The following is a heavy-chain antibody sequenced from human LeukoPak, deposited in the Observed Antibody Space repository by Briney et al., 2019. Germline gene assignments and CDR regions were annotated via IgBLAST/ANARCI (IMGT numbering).Heavy chain of an antibody. D-gene: IGHD4-11*01. V-gene: IGHV3-53*01. J-gene: IGHJ4*02. CDR1: GFTFNNNY. CDR3: ARWKYSNYIYYFDY. CDR2: IYSGGST. Sequence: PGGSLRLSCAASGFTFNNNYMSWVRQAPGKGLEWVSVIYSGGSTYYADSVKGRFTISRDISKNTLYLQMNSLRAEDTAVYYCARWKYSNYIYYFDYWGQGTLVTVSS.